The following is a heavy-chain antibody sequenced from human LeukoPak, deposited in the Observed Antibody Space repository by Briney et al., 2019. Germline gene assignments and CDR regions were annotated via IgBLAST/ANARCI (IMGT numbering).Heavy chain of an antibody. Sequence: GGSLRLSCAASGFTFSSYWMHWVRQAPGKGLVWVSRINTDGSSTSYADSVKGRFTISRDNAKNTLYLQMNSLRAEDTAVYYCAGAVSGYCSSTSCRKQNYYFDYWGQGTLVTVSS. V-gene: IGHV3-74*01. CDR2: INTDGSST. CDR1: GFTFSSYW. D-gene: IGHD2-2*01. CDR3: AGAVSGYCSSTSCRKQNYYFDY. J-gene: IGHJ4*02.